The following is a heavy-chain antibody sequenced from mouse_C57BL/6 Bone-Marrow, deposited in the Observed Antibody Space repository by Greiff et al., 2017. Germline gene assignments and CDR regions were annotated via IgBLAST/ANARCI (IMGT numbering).Heavy chain of an antibody. CDR2: IYPRSGNT. D-gene: IGHD1-1*01. J-gene: IGHJ2*01. V-gene: IGHV1-81*01. CDR1: GYTFTSYG. Sequence: QVQLQQSGAELARPGASVKLSCKASGYTFTSYGISWVKQRTGQGLEWIGEIYPRSGNTYYNEKFKGKAKLTADKSSSTADMELRSRTSEDSAVYFCARERYYGSPHFDYWGQGTTLTVSS. CDR3: ARERYYGSPHFDY.